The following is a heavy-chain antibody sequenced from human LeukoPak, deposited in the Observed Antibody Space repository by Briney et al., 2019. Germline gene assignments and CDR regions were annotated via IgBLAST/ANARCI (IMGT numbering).Heavy chain of an antibody. CDR3: VRGPYGSGISNWFDP. J-gene: IGHJ5*02. D-gene: IGHD3-10*01. Sequence: NPSETLSLTCTVSGGSISSYYWSWIRQPPGKGLEWIGYIYYSGSTNYNPSLKSRVTVSVDTSKNQFSLKLTSVTAADTAVYYCVRGPYGSGISNWFDPWGQGTQVIVSS. CDR1: GGSISSYY. V-gene: IGHV4-59*01. CDR2: IYYSGST.